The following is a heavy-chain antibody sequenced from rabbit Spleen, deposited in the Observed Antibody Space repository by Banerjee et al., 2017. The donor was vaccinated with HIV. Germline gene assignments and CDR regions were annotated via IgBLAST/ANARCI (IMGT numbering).Heavy chain of an antibody. CDR2: IDAGSRGTT. V-gene: IGHV1S45*01. CDR3: AREGPATTFAFDL. J-gene: IGHJ6*01. CDR1: GFSFSSSYW. D-gene: IGHD6-1*01. Sequence: EESGGGLVQPEGSLTLTCTASGFSFSSSYWPCWVRQAPGKGLEWIACIDAGSRGTTYYASWEKGRFTISKASSTTVTLQLTSLTAADTATYFCAREGPATTFAFDLWGQGTLVTVS.